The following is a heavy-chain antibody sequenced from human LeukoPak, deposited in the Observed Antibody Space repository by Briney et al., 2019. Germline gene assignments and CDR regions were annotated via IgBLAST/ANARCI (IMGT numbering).Heavy chain of an antibody. CDR2: IIPIFGTA. CDR1: GGTFSSYA. Sequence: SVKVSCKASGGTFSSYAISWVRQAPGQGLEWMGGIIPIFGTANYAQKFQGRVTITADESTSTAYMELSGLRSEDTAVYYCARDGGGATSYYFDYWGQGTLVTVSS. V-gene: IGHV1-69*13. D-gene: IGHD1-26*01. J-gene: IGHJ4*02. CDR3: ARDGGGATSYYFDY.